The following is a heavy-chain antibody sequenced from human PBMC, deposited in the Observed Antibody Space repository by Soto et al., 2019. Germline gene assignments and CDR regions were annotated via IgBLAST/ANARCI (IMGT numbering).Heavy chain of an antibody. D-gene: IGHD3-16*02. CDR1: GFTFSSYG. J-gene: IGHJ3*02. CDR2: IWYDGSNK. Sequence: GGSLRLSCAASGFTFSSYGMHLVRQAPGKGLEWVAVIWYDGSNKYYADSVKGRFTISRDNSKNTLYLQMNSLRAEDTAVYYCAREAGYDYVWGSYRYAIDAFDIWGQGTMVTVSS. CDR3: AREAGYDYVWGSYRYAIDAFDI. V-gene: IGHV3-33*01.